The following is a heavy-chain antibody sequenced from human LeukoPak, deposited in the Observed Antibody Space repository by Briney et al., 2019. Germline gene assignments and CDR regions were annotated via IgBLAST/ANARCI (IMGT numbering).Heavy chain of an antibody. CDR1: GFTFTTYW. J-gene: IGHJ4*02. CDR3: ARAVTSTEGY. CDR2: INQDGSEK. Sequence: PGGSLRLSCAASGFTFTTYWMTWVRPAPGKGLEWVASINQDGSEKYYVDSVKGRFTISRDKAQKSLYLEMKSLSAKDTAVYYCARAVTSTEGYWGQGTLVTVSS. V-gene: IGHV3-7*03.